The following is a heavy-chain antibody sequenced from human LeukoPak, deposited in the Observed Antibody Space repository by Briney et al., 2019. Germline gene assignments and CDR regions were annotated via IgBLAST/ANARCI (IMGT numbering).Heavy chain of an antibody. V-gene: IGHV3-9*03. CDR2: ISWNSGSI. D-gene: IGHD6-19*01. CDR1: GFTFDDYA. CDR3: AKGDSSGWSFFDY. Sequence: PGGSLRLSCAASGFTFDDYAMHWVRQAPGKGLEWVSGISWNSGSIGYADSVKGRFTISRDNAKNSLYLQMNSLRVEDMALYYCAKGDSSGWSFFDYWGQGTLVTVSS. J-gene: IGHJ4*02.